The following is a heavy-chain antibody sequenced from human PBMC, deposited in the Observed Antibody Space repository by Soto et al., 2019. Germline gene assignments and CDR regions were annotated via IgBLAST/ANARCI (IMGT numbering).Heavy chain of an antibody. J-gene: IGHJ4*02. Sequence: GGSLRLSCAASGFTFSNAWMNWVRQAPGKGLEWVGRIKSKTDGGTTDYAAPVKGRFTISRYDSKNTLYLQMNSLRAEDTAVYYCAKARGQLWFEAQLDYWGQGTLVSVSS. D-gene: IGHD5-18*01. CDR2: IKSKTDGGTT. V-gene: IGHV3-15*07. CDR1: GFTFSNAW. CDR3: AKARGQLWFEAQLDY.